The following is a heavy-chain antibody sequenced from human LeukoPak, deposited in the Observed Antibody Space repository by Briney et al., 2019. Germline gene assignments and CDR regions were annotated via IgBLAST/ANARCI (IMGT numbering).Heavy chain of an antibody. D-gene: IGHD2-8*01. CDR1: GLTFSNFA. V-gene: IGHV3-30*02. CDR2: LSYDGSRK. Sequence: PGGSPRLSCAASGLTFSNFAMHWVRQAPGKGLHWVALSYDGSRKYYADSVKGRFTISRDSSTNTVYLEMYSLRPEDTAVYCARDHSYRYAYSFDFWGRGNLVTVSS. CDR3: ARDHSYRYAYSFDF. J-gene: IGHJ4*02.